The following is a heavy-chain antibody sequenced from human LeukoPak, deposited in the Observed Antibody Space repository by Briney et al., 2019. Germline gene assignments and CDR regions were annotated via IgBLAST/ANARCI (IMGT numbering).Heavy chain of an antibody. CDR3: ARENSGSYRELDY. V-gene: IGHV4-4*07. CDR2: IYTSGST. D-gene: IGHD1-26*01. CDR1: GGSISSYY. Sequence: SETLSLTCTVSGGSISSYYWSWIRQPAGKGLEWIGRIYTSGSTNYNASLKSRVSMSVDTSKNQFSLKLSSVTAADMAVFYCARENSGSYRELDYWGQGTLVTVSS. J-gene: IGHJ4*02.